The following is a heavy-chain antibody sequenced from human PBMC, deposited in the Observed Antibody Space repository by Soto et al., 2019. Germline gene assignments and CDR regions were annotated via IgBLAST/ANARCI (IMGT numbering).Heavy chain of an antibody. V-gene: IGHV1-69*13. CDR2: IIPIFGTA. J-gene: IGHJ6*01. CDR1: GGTFSSYA. CDR3: ARDPYYSSSWYVGVPLPYGMDV. Sequence: SVKVSCKASGGTFSSYAISWVRQAPGQGLEWMGGIIPIFGTANYAQKFQGRVTITADESTSTAYMELSSLRSEDTAVYYCARDPYYSSSWYVGVPLPYGMDVWGQGTTVTVSS. D-gene: IGHD6-13*01.